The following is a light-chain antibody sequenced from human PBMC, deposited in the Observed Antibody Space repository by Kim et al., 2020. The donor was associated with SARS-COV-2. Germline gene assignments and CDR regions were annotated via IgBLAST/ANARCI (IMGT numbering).Light chain of an antibody. CDR2: RNN. CDR3: AAWDDSLSGEV. V-gene: IGLV1-47*01. J-gene: IGLJ3*02. Sequence: GQRVTISCSGSSSNIGSNYVYWYQQLPGTAPNLLIYRNNQRPSGVPDRFSGSKSGTSASLAISGLRSEDEADYYCAAWDDSLSGEVFGGGTQLTVL. CDR1: SSNIGSNY.